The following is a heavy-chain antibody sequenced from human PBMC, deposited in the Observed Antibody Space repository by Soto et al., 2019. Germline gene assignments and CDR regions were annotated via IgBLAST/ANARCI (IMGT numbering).Heavy chain of an antibody. CDR2: MNSDGSST. CDR1: GFTFSSYW. J-gene: IGHJ4*02. Sequence: VQLVESGGGLVQPGGSLRLSCAASGFTFSSYWMHWVRQAPGKGLVWVSRMNSDGSSTTYADSVKGRFTISTDNAKNTLYLQMTSLRAEDTAVYYCARVPHCSSTSCYSYFDYWGQGTLVTVSS. CDR3: ARVPHCSSTSCYSYFDY. V-gene: IGHV3-74*01. D-gene: IGHD2-2*02.